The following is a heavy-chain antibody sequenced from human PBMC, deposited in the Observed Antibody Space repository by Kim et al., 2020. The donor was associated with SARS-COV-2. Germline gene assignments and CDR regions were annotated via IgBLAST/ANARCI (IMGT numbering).Heavy chain of an antibody. D-gene: IGHD1-26*01. J-gene: IGHJ5*02. V-gene: IGHV4-31*03. CDR3: ARVNGGATQWFDP. Sequence: SETLSLTCTVSGGSISSGGYYWSWIRQHPGKGLEWIGYIYYSGSTYYNPSLKSRVTISVDTSKNQFSLKLSSVTAADTAVYYCARVNGGATQWFDPWGQGTLVTVSS. CDR1: GGSISSGGYY. CDR2: IYYSGST.